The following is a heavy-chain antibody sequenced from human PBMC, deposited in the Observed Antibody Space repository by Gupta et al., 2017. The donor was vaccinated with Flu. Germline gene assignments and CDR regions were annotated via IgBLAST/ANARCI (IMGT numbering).Heavy chain of an antibody. Sequence: EVQLVESGGGLVQPGGSLRLSCAAYGFTFSDSWMNWVRQAPGKGLEWVANINQDGSTKNYVDSLKGRFTVSRDNAKNSLYLQMDSRRAEDTAVYFCARNRGWEQFDYWGQGTLVTVSS. V-gene: IGHV3-7*01. J-gene: IGHJ4*02. CDR2: INQDGSTK. CDR3: ARNRGWEQFDY. CDR1: GFTFSDSW. D-gene: IGHD5-24*01.